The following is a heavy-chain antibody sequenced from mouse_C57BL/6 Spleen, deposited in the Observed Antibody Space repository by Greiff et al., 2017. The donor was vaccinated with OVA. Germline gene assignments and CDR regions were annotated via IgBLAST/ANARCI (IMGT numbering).Heavy chain of an antibody. CDR3: ARPLYDGLYWYFDV. CDR2: IDPSDSYT. J-gene: IGHJ1*03. CDR1: GYTFTSYW. V-gene: IGHV1-69*01. Sequence: QVQLQQPGAELVMPGASVKLSCKASGYTFTSYWMHWVKQRPGQGLEWIGEIDPSDSYTNYNQKFKGKSTLTVDKSSSTAYMQLSSLTSEVSAVYYCARPLYDGLYWYFDVWGTGTTVTVAS. D-gene: IGHD2-3*01.